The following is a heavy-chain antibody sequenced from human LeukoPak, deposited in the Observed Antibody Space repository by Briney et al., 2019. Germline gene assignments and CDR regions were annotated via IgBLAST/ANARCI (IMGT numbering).Heavy chain of an antibody. J-gene: IGHJ4*02. Sequence: GGSLRLSCAASGFTFSDYYMSWIRQAPGKGLEWVSYISSSGSTIYYADSVKGRFTISRDNAKNSLYLQMNSLRAEDTAVYYCARDPPPYSSSWYEGAPFFDYWGQGTLVTVSS. CDR1: GFTFSDYY. V-gene: IGHV3-11*04. CDR3: ARDPPPYSSSWYEGAPFFDY. CDR2: ISSSGSTI. D-gene: IGHD6-13*01.